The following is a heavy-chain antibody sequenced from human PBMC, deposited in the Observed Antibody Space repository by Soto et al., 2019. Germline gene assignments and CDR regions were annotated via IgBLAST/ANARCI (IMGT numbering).Heavy chain of an antibody. CDR1: GDSVSSKSAA. J-gene: IGHJ4*02. CDR2: AYYRSKWYN. D-gene: IGHD1-26*01. Sequence: SQTLSLTCAISGDSVSSKSAAWSWIRQSPSRGLEWLGRAYYRSKWYNEYAVSVKSRITINPDTSKNQFSLQLNSVTPDDTAVYYCARSGNEGALDYWGQGTLVTVSS. CDR3: ARSGNEGALDY. V-gene: IGHV6-1*01.